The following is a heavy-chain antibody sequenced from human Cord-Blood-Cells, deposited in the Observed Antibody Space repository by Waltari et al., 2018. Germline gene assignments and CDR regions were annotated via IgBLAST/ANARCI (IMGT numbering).Heavy chain of an antibody. CDR3: ARSSDIVVVPAAKEFDY. CDR1: GFTFSSYA. V-gene: IGHV3-64*02. J-gene: IGHJ4*02. D-gene: IGHD2-2*01. CDR2: ISSNGGST. Sequence: EVQLVESGEGLVQPGGSLRLSCAASGFTFSSYAMHWVRQPPGQGLEYVSAISSNGGSTYYADSVKGRFTISRDNSKNTLYLQMGSLRAEDMAVYYCARSSDIVVVPAAKEFDYWGQGTLVTVSS.